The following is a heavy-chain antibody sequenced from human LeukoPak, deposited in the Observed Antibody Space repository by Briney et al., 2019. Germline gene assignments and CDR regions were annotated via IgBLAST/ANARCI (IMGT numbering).Heavy chain of an antibody. CDR3: AREFTQRDY. J-gene: IGHJ4*02. CDR2: ISGSDGTI. Sequence: KSGGSLRLSCVASGFTFSDYYMSWIRQAPGKGLEWVSYISGSDGTIKYADSVKGRFTISRDNAKNSLYLQMNSLRVEDTAVYYCAREFTQRDYWGQGTLVTVSS. V-gene: IGHV3-11*01. CDR1: GFTFSDYY.